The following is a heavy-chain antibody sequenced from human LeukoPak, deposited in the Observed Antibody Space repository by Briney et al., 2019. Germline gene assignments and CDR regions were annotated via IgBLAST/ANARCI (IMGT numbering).Heavy chain of an antibody. Sequence: GGSLRLSCAASGFTFSSYSMNWVRQAPGKGLEWVSYISSSSTIYYADSVKGRFTISRDNAKNSLYLQMNSLRAEDTAVYYCAGDFPDSSSSDFDYWGQGTLVTVSS. J-gene: IGHJ4*02. CDR2: ISSSSTI. D-gene: IGHD6-6*01. CDR1: GFTFSSYS. CDR3: AGDFPDSSSSDFDY. V-gene: IGHV3-48*01.